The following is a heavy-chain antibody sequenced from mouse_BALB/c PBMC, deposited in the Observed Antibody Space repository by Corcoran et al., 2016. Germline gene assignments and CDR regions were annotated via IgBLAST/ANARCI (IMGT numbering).Heavy chain of an antibody. D-gene: IGHD1-1*01. CDR2: INTYTGEP. Sequence: QMKLVQSVTELKKPGETVRIFCKANGYTLTTAGMQWVQKRSGKGLKWIGWINTYTGEPTYADDFKGRVAFPLETSASTAYLQINNLKNEDTATYFCARSYKAMYYLGQGTSVTGSS. V-gene: IGHV9-4*01. J-gene: IGHJ4*01. CDR1: GYTLTTAG. CDR3: ARSYKAMYY.